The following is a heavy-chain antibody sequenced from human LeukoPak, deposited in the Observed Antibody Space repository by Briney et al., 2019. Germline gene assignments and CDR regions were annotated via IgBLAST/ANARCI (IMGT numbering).Heavy chain of an antibody. Sequence: ASVKVSCKTSGYTFSGYGISWVRQAPGQGLEWMGWITGNNGNTNYAPSLQGRITMTTDTSTNTAYMELTSLKSDDTAVYYCARDQRNSGSYRFEYWGQGTLVTVSS. J-gene: IGHJ4*02. V-gene: IGHV1-18*01. CDR3: ARDQRNSGSYRFEY. D-gene: IGHD1-26*01. CDR2: ITGNNGNT. CDR1: GYTFSGYG.